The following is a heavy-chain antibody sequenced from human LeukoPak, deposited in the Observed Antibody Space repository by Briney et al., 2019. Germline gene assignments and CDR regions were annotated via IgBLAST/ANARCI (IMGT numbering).Heavy chain of an antibody. J-gene: IGHJ5*02. D-gene: IGHD6-13*01. CDR1: GFTFSDYY. Sequence: PGGSLRLSCAASGFTFSDYYMSWIRQAPGKGLEWVSYISSSSSYTNYADSVKGRFTISRDNAKNPLYLQMNSLRAEDTAVYYCARDRDSSSWYGGVWFDPWGQGTLVTVSS. V-gene: IGHV3-11*06. CDR2: ISSSSSYT. CDR3: ARDRDSSSWYGGVWFDP.